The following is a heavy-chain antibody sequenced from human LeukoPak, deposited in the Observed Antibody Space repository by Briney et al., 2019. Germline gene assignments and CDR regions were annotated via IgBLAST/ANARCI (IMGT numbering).Heavy chain of an antibody. D-gene: IGHD5-18*01. V-gene: IGHV1-2*02. CDR1: GYTFTGYY. CDR2: INPNSGGT. J-gene: IGHJ5*02. Sequence: ASVKVSCKASGYTFTGYYMHWVRQAPGQGLEWMGWINPNSGGTNYAQKFQGRVTMTRDTSISTAYMELSRLRSDDTAVYYCARGGPPKPWIQLWGWFDPWGQGTLVTVSS. CDR3: ARGGPPKPWIQLWGWFDP.